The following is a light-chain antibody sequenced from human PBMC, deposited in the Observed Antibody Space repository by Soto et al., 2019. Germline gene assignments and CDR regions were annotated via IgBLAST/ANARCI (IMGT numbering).Light chain of an antibody. CDR2: GAS. CDR3: QQTYSAPLT. J-gene: IGKJ4*01. Sequence: DIQMTQSPFSLPASVGDRVNITCRASQSISNDLNWYQHKPGRAPSLLIYGASSLQGGVPSRFSGSGSGTDFTLTISSLHPEDFTTYYCQQTYSAPLTFGGGTRVEF. V-gene: IGKV1-39*01. CDR1: QSISND.